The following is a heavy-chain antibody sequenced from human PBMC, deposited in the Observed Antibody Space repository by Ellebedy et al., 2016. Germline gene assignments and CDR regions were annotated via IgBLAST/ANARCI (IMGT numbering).Heavy chain of an antibody. CDR2: INPSGGST. D-gene: IGHD5-12*01. Sequence: ASVKVSCXASGYTFTSYGISWVRQAPGQGLEWMGIINPSGGSTSYAQKFQGRVTMTRDTSTSTVYMELSSLRSEDTAVYYCARVSLGGYPDYWGQGTLVTVSS. V-gene: IGHV1-46*01. CDR3: ARVSLGGYPDY. J-gene: IGHJ4*02. CDR1: GYTFTSYG.